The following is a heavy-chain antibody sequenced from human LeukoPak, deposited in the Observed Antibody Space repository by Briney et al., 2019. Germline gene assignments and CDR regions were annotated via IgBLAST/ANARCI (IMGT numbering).Heavy chain of an antibody. CDR3: AKDLGLGYYYGMDV. Sequence: GGSLRLSCAASGFTFSSYAMSWVRQAPGKGLEWVSAISGSGGSTYYADSVKGRFTISRDNSKNTLYLQMNSLRAEDTAVYYCAKDLGLGYYYGMDVWGQGTTVTVSS. V-gene: IGHV3-23*01. D-gene: IGHD5-18*01. CDR2: ISGSGGST. J-gene: IGHJ6*02. CDR1: GFTFSSYA.